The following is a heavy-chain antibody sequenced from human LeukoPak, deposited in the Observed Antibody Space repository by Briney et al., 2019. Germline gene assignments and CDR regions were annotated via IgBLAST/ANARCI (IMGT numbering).Heavy chain of an antibody. CDR2: IYYSGST. CDR3: ARGRDGYNPQRYFDY. J-gene: IGHJ4*02. D-gene: IGHD5-24*01. V-gene: IGHV4-39*01. CDR1: GGSISSSSYY. Sequence: SETLSLTCTVSGGSISSSSYYWGWIRQPPGKGLEWIGSIYYSGSTYYNPSLKSRVTISVDTSKNQFSLKLSSVTAADTAVYYCARGRDGYNPQRYFDYWGQGTLVTVSS.